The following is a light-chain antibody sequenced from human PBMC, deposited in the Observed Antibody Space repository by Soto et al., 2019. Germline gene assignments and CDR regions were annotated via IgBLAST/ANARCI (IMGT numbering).Light chain of an antibody. CDR3: QQTYTVPLT. J-gene: IGKJ4*01. V-gene: IGKV1-39*01. Sequence: DIQMTQSPSSLSASVGDRVTITXXXXQSAGSYVNWYQQKPGKAPKLLIYATSTLQSGVPSRFSGSGSGTHFSLTISSLQPADFATYYCQQTYTVPLTFGGGTKVEIK. CDR1: QSAGSY. CDR2: ATS.